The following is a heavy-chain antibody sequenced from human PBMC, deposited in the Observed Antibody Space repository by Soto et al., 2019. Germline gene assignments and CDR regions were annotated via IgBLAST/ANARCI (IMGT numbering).Heavy chain of an antibody. D-gene: IGHD2-2*01. CDR1: GGTFSSYA. CDR3: ARGSRHCISTSCYAEYYYYGMDV. CDR2: IIPIFGTA. V-gene: IGHV1-69*13. J-gene: IGHJ6*02. Sequence: GASVKVSCKASGGTFSSYAISWVRQAPGQGLEWMGGIIPIFGTANYAQKFQGRVTITADESTSTAYMELSSLRSEDTAVYYCARGSRHCISTSCYAEYYYYGMDVWGQGTTVTVSS.